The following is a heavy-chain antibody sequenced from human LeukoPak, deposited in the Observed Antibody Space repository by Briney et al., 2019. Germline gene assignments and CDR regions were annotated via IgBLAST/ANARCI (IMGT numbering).Heavy chain of an antibody. V-gene: IGHV4-34*01. D-gene: IGHD3-22*01. Sequence: SETLSLTCAVYGGSFSGYYWSWIRQPPGTGLEWIGEINHSGSTNYNPSLKSRVTISVDTSKNQFSLKLSSVTAADTAVYYCARLRYYYDSSGYRPRIYYYYYGMDVWGQGTTVTVSS. J-gene: IGHJ6*02. CDR2: INHSGST. CDR1: GGSFSGYY. CDR3: ARLRYYYDSSGYRPRIYYYYYGMDV.